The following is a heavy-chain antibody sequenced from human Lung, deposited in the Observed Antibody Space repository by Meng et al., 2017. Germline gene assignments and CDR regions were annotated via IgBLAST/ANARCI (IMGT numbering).Heavy chain of an antibody. CDR2: IYNSGST. J-gene: IGHJ2*01. CDR3: ARGQKGYFDL. CDR1: GGSISSSNYY. Sequence: QVRLTEAGPGLVKPSQTLSLTCTVSGGSISSSNYYWSWIRQPPGKGLEWSGHIYNSGSTYYNPSLKSRITISVDTSKNQFSLKLSSVTAADTAVYYCARGQKGYFDLWGRGTLVTVSS. V-gene: IGHV4-30-4*01.